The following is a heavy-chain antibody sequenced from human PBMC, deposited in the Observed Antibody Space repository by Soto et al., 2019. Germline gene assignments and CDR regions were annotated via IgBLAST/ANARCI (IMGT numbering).Heavy chain of an antibody. Sequence: GVSLRLCFAFSGYTFSNYPMSWVRQALGKGLEWVSAISGSGDSTYYADSVKGRFTISRDNSKNTLYLQMNSLRAEDTAVYYCAKQYYFDSWGQGTLVT. CDR2: ISGSGDST. V-gene: IGHV3-23*01. CDR1: GYTFSNYP. J-gene: IGHJ4*02. CDR3: AKQYYFDS.